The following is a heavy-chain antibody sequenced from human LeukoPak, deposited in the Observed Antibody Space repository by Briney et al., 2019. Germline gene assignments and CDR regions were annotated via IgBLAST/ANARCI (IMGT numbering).Heavy chain of an antibody. CDR3: ARGGTLEYFQH. V-gene: IGHV3-48*03. CDR1: GFTFSSYE. CDR2: ISSSGSTI. J-gene: IGHJ1*01. Sequence: GGSLRLSCAASGFTFSSYEMNWVRQAPGKGLEWVSYISSSGSTIYYADSVTGRFTISRDNAKNSLYLQMNSLRAEDTAVYYCARGGTLEYFQHWGQGTLVTVSS.